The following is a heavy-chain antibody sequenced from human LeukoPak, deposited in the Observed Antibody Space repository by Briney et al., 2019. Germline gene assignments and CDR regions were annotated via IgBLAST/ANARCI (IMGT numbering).Heavy chain of an antibody. CDR1: GGSFSSGGYY. CDR3: ASIKIYDSSGYYYYGMDG. D-gene: IGHD3-22*01. Sequence: SETLSLTCTVSGGSFSSGGYYWSWIRQHPGKGLEWIGYIYYSGSTYYNPSLKSRVTISVDTSKNQFSLKLSSVTAADTAVYYCASIKIYDSSGYYYYGMDGWGQGTTVTVSS. J-gene: IGHJ6*02. CDR2: IYYSGST. V-gene: IGHV4-31*03.